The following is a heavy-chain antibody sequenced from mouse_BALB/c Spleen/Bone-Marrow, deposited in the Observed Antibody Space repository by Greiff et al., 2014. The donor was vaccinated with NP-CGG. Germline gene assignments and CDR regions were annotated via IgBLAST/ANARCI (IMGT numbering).Heavy chain of an antibody. D-gene: IGHD1-1*01. V-gene: IGHV14-4*02. CDR3: NAHITTVSY. Sequence: EVQLQQSGAELVRSGASVKLSCTASGFNIKDYYMHWVKQRPEQGLEWIGWIDPENGDTEYVAKFQGKATMTADTSSNTAYLQLSSLTSEDTAVYYCNAHITTVSYWGQGTTLTVSS. J-gene: IGHJ2*01. CDR1: GFNIKDYY. CDR2: IDPENGDT.